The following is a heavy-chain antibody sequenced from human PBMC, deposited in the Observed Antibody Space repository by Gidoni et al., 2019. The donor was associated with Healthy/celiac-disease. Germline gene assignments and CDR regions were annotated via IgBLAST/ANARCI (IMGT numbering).Heavy chain of an antibody. J-gene: IGHJ4*02. D-gene: IGHD2-2*01. V-gene: IGHV4-38-2*02. Sequence: QVQLQESGPGLVKPSETLSLTCTVPGYAISSGYYGGWIRQPPGKGLEWIGSIYRSGSTYYNPSLKRRVTISVDTSKNQFSLKLSSVTAADTAVYYCARRAIVVVPAASYYFDYWGQGTLVTVSS. CDR1: GYAISSGYY. CDR3: ARRAIVVVPAASYYFDY. CDR2: IYRSGST.